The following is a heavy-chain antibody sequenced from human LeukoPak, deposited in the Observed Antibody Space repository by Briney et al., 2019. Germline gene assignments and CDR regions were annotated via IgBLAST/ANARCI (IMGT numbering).Heavy chain of an antibody. CDR3: ASGQQWLAYFDY. Sequence: KPSETLSLTCTVSGGSISSYYWSWIRQPPGKGLEWIGYIYYSGSTNYNPSLKSRVTISVDTSKNQFSLKLSSVTAADAAVYYCASGQQWLAYFDYWGQGTLVTVSS. V-gene: IGHV4-59*01. CDR1: GGSISSYY. CDR2: IYYSGST. J-gene: IGHJ4*02. D-gene: IGHD6-19*01.